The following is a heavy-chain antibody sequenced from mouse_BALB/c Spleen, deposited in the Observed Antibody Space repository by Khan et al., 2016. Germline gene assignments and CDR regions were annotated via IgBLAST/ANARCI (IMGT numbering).Heavy chain of an antibody. Sequence: EVQLVETGGGLVQPKGSLKLSCAASGFTFNTNAMKWVRQAPGKGLEWVARIRSKSNNYATYYADSVKDRFTISRDDSQSMLYLQMNNLKTEDTAMYSCVRAPLSSYAMDYWGQGTSVTVSS. CDR2: IRSKSNNYAT. CDR3: VRAPLSSYAMDY. J-gene: IGHJ4*01. D-gene: IGHD1-1*01. CDR1: GFTFNTNA. V-gene: IGHV10S3*01.